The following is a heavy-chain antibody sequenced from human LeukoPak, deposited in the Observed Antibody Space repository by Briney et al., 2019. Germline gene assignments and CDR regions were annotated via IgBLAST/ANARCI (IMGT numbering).Heavy chain of an antibody. D-gene: IGHD6-13*01. CDR3: ARDGAYSASNF. CDR2: ISGSNSYI. V-gene: IGHV3-21*04. CDR1: GFTFSSYT. J-gene: IGHJ3*01. Sequence: GGSLRLSCAVSGFTFSSYTMHWIRQAPGKGLEWVSSISGSNSYIFYADSVKGRFSISRDNVKNSLYLQVNSLRIEDTAVYYCARDGAYSASNFWGQGTMVAVSS.